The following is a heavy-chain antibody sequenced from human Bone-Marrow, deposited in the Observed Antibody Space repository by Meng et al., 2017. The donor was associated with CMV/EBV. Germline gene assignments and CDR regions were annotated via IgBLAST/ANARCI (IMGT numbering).Heavy chain of an antibody. D-gene: IGHD3-3*01. Sequence: HVHLRESGPCLVKPSQTLAHTCTGSGGSICSGDYYWSWIRQPPGKGLEWIGYIYYSGSTYYNPSLKSRVTISVDTSKNQFSLKLSSVTAADTAVYYCARGAYDFWSGYNWFDPWGQGTLVTVSS. V-gene: IGHV4-30-4*08. CDR1: GGSICSGDYY. CDR2: IYYSGST. J-gene: IGHJ5*02. CDR3: ARGAYDFWSGYNWFDP.